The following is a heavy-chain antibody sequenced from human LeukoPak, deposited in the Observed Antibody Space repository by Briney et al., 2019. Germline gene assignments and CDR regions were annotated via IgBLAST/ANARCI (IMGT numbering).Heavy chain of an antibody. V-gene: IGHV1-2*02. CDR1: GYTVTCYF. CDR2: INPNIGAT. CDR3: ARGQLTDDLDY. J-gene: IGHJ4*02. Sequence: ASEKVSCKASGYTVTCYFMHWVGQAPGQGLEWIGWINPNIGATKYARKFQGRVTMTRDTSISTAYMEVSRLRSDDTAVYYCARGQLTDDLDYWGQGTLVTVSS. D-gene: IGHD1-14*01.